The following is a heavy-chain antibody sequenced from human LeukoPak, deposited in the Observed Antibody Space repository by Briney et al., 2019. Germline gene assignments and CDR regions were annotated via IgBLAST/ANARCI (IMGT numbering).Heavy chain of an antibody. D-gene: IGHD4-17*01. Sequence: ASVKVSCKSSGHTFTSYGISWVRQAPGQGLEWMGWISAYNGNTNYAQKLQGRVTMTTDTSTSTAYMELRSLRSDDTAVYYCARVHGDRPDWYFALWGRGTLVTVSS. CDR2: ISAYNGNT. J-gene: IGHJ2*01. CDR1: GHTFTSYG. V-gene: IGHV1-18*01. CDR3: ARVHGDRPDWYFAL.